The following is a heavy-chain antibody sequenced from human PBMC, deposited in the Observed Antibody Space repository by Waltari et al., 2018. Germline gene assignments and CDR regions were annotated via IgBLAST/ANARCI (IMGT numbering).Heavy chain of an antibody. D-gene: IGHD6-19*01. Sequence: EVQLVESGGGVVQPGGSLRLSCTVSGFIFRDYNMHWVRQAPVKGVEWVDHINSRSTTLYYVDAVKGRFTSSRDNARNSLFLQMNSLRVDDTAVYYCARGRDNSGWHELTDFDYWGQGALVIVSS. CDR1: GFIFRDYN. CDR2: INSRSTTL. J-gene: IGHJ4*02. V-gene: IGHV3-48*01. CDR3: ARGRDNSGWHELTDFDY.